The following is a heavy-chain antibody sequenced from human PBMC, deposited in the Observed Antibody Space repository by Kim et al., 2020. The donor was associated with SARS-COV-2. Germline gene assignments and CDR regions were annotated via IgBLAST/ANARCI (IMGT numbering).Heavy chain of an antibody. CDR2: AGNGNT. CDR3: ARAFDY. V-gene: IGHV1-3*01. Sequence: AGNGNTEYSQKFQGRVTITRDTSASTAYMELSSLRSEDTAVYYCARAFDYWGQGTLVTVSS. J-gene: IGHJ4*02.